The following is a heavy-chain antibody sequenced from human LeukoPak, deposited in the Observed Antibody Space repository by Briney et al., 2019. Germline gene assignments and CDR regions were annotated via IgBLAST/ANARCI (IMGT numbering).Heavy chain of an antibody. CDR1: GFTFSSYS. Sequence: GGYLRLSWTVSGFTFSSYSMNWVRQAPGKGLEWVSSISSSSSYIYYADSVKVRFTISRDNVKNSLYLQMDSLRAEDTSVCYCARDLFDYWGQGTLVTVSS. CDR3: ARDLFDY. V-gene: IGHV3-21*01. J-gene: IGHJ4*02. CDR2: ISSSSSYI.